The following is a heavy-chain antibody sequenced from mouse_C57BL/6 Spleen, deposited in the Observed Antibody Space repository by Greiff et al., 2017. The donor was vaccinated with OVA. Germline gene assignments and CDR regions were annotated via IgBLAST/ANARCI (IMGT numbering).Heavy chain of an antibody. Sequence: QVQLQQPGAELVRPGSSVKLSYKASGYTFTSYWMHWVKQRPIQGLEWIGNIDPSDSETHYNQKFKDKATLTVDKSSSTAYMQLSSLTSEDSAVYNCARCDYGGSSQAWFAYWGPETLVTVSA. V-gene: IGHV1-52*01. CDR3: ARCDYGGSSQAWFAY. D-gene: IGHD1-1*01. CDR2: IDPSDSET. CDR1: GYTFTSYW. J-gene: IGHJ3*01.